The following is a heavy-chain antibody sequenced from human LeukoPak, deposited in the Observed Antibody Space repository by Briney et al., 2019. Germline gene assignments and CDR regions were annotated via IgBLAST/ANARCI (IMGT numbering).Heavy chain of an antibody. Sequence: SETLSLTCAVYGGSFSGCYWSWIRQPPGKGLEWIGEINHSGSTNYNPSLKSRVTISVDTSKNQFSLKLSSVTAADTAVYYCARGGRDIVVVPAANDFDYWGQGTLVTVSS. J-gene: IGHJ4*02. V-gene: IGHV4-34*01. CDR3: ARGGRDIVVVPAANDFDY. D-gene: IGHD2-2*01. CDR2: INHSGST. CDR1: GGSFSGCY.